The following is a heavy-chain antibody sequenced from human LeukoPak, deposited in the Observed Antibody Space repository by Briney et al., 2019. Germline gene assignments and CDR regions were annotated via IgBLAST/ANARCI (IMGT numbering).Heavy chain of an antibody. V-gene: IGHV1-2*02. CDR1: GYTFTGYY. CDR2: INPNSGGT. D-gene: IGHD2-2*01. J-gene: IGHJ4*02. Sequence: PMASVKVSCKASGYTFTGYYMHWVRQAPGQGLEWMGWINPNSGGTNYAQKFQGRVTMTRDTSISTAYMELGRLRSDDTAVYYCARDPSPVVPAALLDYWGQGTLVTVSS. CDR3: ARDPSPVVPAALLDY.